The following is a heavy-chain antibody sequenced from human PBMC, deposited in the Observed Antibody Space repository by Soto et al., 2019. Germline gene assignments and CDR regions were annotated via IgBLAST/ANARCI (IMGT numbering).Heavy chain of an antibody. D-gene: IGHD2-2*01. J-gene: IGHJ6*03. V-gene: IGHV3-23*01. Sequence: GGSLRLSCAASGFTFSSYAMSWVRQAPGKGLEWVSAISGSGGSTYYADSVKGRFTISRDNSKNTLYLQMNSLRAEDTAVYYSAKGPHMDVVVPVSMPDYYYYYMDVWGKGTTVTVSS. CDR1: GFTFSSYA. CDR2: ISGSGGST. CDR3: AKGPHMDVVVPVSMPDYYYYYMDV.